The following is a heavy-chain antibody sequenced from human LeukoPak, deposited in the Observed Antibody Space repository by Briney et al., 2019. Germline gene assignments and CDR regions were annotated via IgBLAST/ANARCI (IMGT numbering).Heavy chain of an antibody. V-gene: IGHV1-69*13. CDR3: AKSSCCPGIAVDDWFDP. CDR1: GGTFSSYA. Sequence: SVKASCKASGGTFSSYAISWVRQAPGQGLEWMGGIIPIFGTANYAQKFQGRVTITADESTSTAYMELSSLRSEDTAVYYCAKSSCCPGIAVDDWFDPWGQGTLVTVSS. D-gene: IGHD6-19*01. CDR2: IIPIFGTA. J-gene: IGHJ5*02.